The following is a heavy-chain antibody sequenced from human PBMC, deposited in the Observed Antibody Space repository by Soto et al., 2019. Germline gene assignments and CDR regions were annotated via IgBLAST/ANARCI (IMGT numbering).Heavy chain of an antibody. CDR3: ARVIVVVTAMIGDFVY. D-gene: IGHD2-21*02. CDR2: IIPILGIA. CDR1: GGTFSSYT. V-gene: IGHV1-69*02. Sequence: SVKVSCKASGGTFSSYTISWVRQAPGQGLEWMGRIIPILGIANYAQKFQGRVTMTTDTSTSTAYMELRSLRSDDTAVYYCARVIVVVTAMIGDFVYWG. J-gene: IGHJ4*01.